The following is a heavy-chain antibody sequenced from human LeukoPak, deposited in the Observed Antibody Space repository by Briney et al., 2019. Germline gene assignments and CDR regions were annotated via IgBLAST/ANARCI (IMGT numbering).Heavy chain of an antibody. CDR2: IYPGDSDT. V-gene: IGHV5-51*01. CDR1: GYGFTSYW. J-gene: IGHJ4*02. Sequence: GESLKISCKGSGYGFTSYWIGWVRRMPGKGLEWMGIIYPGDSDTRYSPSFQGQVTISADKSISTAYLQWSSLRAWDTAMYCYARVRTVLGVTDYWGQGTLVTVSS. CDR3: ARVRTVLGVTDY. D-gene: IGHD3-10*01.